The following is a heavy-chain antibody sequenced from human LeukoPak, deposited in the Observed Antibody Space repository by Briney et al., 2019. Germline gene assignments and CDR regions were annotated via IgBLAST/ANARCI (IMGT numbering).Heavy chain of an antibody. Sequence: ASVKVSCKASGHSFTGYYMHWVRQAPGQGLEWMGWIYPNSGGTNYAEKFQGRVTMTRDTSISTAYMELSRLRSDDTAVYYCAREAASGSYSYWGQGALVTVSP. D-gene: IGHD1-26*01. V-gene: IGHV1-2*02. CDR3: AREAASGSYSY. CDR1: GHSFTGYY. CDR2: IYPNSGGT. J-gene: IGHJ4*02.